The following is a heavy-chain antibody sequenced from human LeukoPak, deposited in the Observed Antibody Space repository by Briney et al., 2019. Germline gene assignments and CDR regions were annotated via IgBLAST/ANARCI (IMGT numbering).Heavy chain of an antibody. J-gene: IGHJ6*02. CDR2: ISAYNGNT. CDR3: ATDTRFFGVDKSYYYYYGMDV. V-gene: IGHV1-18*01. Sequence: GASVKVSCKASGYTFTSYGISWVRQAPGQGLEWMGWISAYNGNTNYAQKLQGRVTMTTDTSTSTAYMELRSLRSDDTAVYYCATDTRFFGVDKSYYYYYGMDVWGQGTTVTVSS. CDR1: GYTFTSYG. D-gene: IGHD3-3*01.